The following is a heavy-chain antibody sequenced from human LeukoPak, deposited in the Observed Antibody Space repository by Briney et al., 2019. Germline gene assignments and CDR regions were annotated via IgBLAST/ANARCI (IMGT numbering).Heavy chain of an antibody. Sequence: PSETLSLTCTVSGGSISSHYWSWIRQPPGKGLEWIGYISYSGTTNYNPSLKSRVTISVDTSKDQFSLKLTSVTAADTAVYYCARHDLSWYYFDYWGQGTLVTVSS. V-gene: IGHV4-59*08. CDR3: ARHDLSWYYFDY. D-gene: IGHD2-8*02. J-gene: IGHJ4*02. CDR2: ISYSGTT. CDR1: GGSISSHY.